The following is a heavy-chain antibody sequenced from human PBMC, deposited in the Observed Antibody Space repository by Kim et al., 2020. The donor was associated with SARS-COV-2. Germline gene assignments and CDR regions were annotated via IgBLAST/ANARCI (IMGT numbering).Heavy chain of an antibody. CDR3: AKRAYCSSAGCSMDV. V-gene: IGHV3-30*18. CDR2: IASDGSKT. CDR1: GFTFSSYG. Sequence: GGSLRLSCAASGFTFSSYGIFWVRHAPGQWPDWFASIASDGSKTYYADSVKGRFTISRDNSKNTLYLQMDSLRTEDSALYYCAKRAYCSSAGCSMDVWGQGTTVTVSS. J-gene: IGHJ6*02. D-gene: IGHD2-2*01.